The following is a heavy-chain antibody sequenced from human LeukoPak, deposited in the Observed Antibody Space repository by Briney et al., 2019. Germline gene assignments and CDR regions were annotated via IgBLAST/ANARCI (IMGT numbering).Heavy chain of an antibody. CDR3: ARQNERYQLLFFDY. V-gene: IGHV4-38-2*02. Sequence: PSETLSLTCTVSGYSISSGSYWGWIRQPPGKGLAWVGSIYHSGSTYHNPSLKSRVTISVDTSKNQFSLKLRSVTAADTAVYYCARQNERYQLLFFDYWGQGTLVTVSS. D-gene: IGHD2-2*01. J-gene: IGHJ4*02. CDR2: IYHSGST. CDR1: GYSISSGSY.